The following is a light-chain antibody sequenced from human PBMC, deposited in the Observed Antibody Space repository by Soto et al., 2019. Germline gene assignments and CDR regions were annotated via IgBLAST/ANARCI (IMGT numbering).Light chain of an antibody. V-gene: IGKV3-15*01. Sequence: EIVMTQSPATVSVSPGERATLSCRASQSVNSNLVWYQHKPGQAPRLLIYGASTRATGIPSRFSGSGSGTDFTITISSLQSEDFALYYCQQYNNWLWTFGQGTRVEIK. J-gene: IGKJ1*01. CDR1: QSVNSN. CDR2: GAS. CDR3: QQYNNWLWT.